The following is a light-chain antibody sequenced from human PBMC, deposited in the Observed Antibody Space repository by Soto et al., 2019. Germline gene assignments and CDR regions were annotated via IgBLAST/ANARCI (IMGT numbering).Light chain of an antibody. CDR3: CSYAGSSTSVI. CDR1: SSDVGGYNY. V-gene: IGLV2-11*01. CDR2: DVS. J-gene: IGLJ2*01. Sequence: QSVLTQPRSVSGSPGQSVTISCTGTSSDVGGYNYVSWYQQHPGKAPKLMIYDVSKRPSGVPDRFSGSKSGNTASLTISGLQAEDEADYYCCSYAGSSTSVIFGGGTKVTVL.